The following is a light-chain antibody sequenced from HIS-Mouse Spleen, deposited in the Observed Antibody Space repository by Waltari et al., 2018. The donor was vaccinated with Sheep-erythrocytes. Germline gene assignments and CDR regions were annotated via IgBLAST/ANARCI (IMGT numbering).Light chain of an antibody. CDR2: AAS. CDR1: QGIGSW. Sequence: IQMTQSPSSVSASVGGRVTITCRASQGIGSWLAWYQQKPGKAPKLLIYAASSLQCGVPSRFSGSGSGTDFTLTISSLQPEDFATYYCQQANSFPITFRQGTRLEIK. V-gene: IGKV1-12*01. J-gene: IGKJ5*01. CDR3: QQANSFPIT.